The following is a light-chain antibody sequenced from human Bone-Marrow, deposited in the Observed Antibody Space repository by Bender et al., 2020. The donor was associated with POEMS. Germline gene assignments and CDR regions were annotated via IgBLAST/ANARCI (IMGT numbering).Light chain of an antibody. Sequence: QSALTQPASVSASPGQSITISCTGSSSDVGGYDYVSWYQQHPGKAPKLIIHDLTQRPSGVPDRFSGSKSGNTASLTVSGLQAEDEADYYCVAWDASLNGPVFGGGTKLTVL. J-gene: IGLJ2*01. V-gene: IGLV2-8*01. CDR3: VAWDASLNGPV. CDR1: SSDVGGYDY. CDR2: DLT.